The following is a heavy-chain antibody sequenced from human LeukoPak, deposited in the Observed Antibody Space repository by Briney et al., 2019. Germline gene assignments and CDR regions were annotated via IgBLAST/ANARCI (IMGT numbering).Heavy chain of an antibody. CDR2: ISGSGGST. Sequence: ETLSLTCAVYGGSFSGYYWSWIRQAPGKGLEWVSAISGSGGSTYYADSVKGRFTISRDNSKNTLYVQMNSLRAEDTAVYYCARVLSLLYDSSGYYFDYWGQGTLVTVSS. J-gene: IGHJ4*02. V-gene: IGHV3-23*01. D-gene: IGHD3-22*01. CDR3: ARVLSLLYDSSGYYFDY. CDR1: GGSFSGYY.